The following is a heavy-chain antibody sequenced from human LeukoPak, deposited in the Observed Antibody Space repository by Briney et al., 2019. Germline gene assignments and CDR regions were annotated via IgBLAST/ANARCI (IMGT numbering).Heavy chain of an antibody. V-gene: IGHV1-18*01. CDR2: ISAYNGNT. D-gene: IGHD4-11*01. J-gene: IGHJ4*02. CDR3: ARDRTTVTAYDY. CDR1: GYTFTSYG. Sequence: ASVKVSCKASGYTFTSYGIRWVRQAPGQGLEWMGWISAYNGNTNYAQKLQGRVTMTTDTSTSTAYMELRSLRSDDTAVYYCARDRTTVTAYDYWGQGTLVTVSS.